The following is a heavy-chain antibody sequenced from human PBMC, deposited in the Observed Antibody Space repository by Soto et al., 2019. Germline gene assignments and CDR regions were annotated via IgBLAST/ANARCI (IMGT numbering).Heavy chain of an antibody. Sequence: QVQLQESGPGLVKPSQTLSLTCTVSGGSISSGDYYWSWIRQPPGKGLEWIGYIYYSGSTYYNPSLKSRVTLSVDTSKNQFSLKLSSVTAADTAVYYCARAVFHYDFWSGYYYFDYWGQGTLVTVSS. J-gene: IGHJ4*02. V-gene: IGHV4-30-4*01. CDR1: GGSISSGDYY. CDR3: ARAVFHYDFWSGYYYFDY. CDR2: IYYSGST. D-gene: IGHD3-3*01.